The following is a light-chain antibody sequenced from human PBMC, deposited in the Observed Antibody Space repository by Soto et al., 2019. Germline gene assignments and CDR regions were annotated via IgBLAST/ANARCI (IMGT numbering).Light chain of an antibody. Sequence: EIVLTQSLGTLPLSPGERATLSCRASQSVSRSYLAWYQQKPGQAPRLLIYGASSRATGIPDRFSGSGSGTDFTLNISRLEPEDFAVYYCQQYENSPYTFGQGTKLEIK. J-gene: IGKJ2*01. CDR1: QSVSRSY. CDR3: QQYENSPYT. V-gene: IGKV3-20*01. CDR2: GAS.